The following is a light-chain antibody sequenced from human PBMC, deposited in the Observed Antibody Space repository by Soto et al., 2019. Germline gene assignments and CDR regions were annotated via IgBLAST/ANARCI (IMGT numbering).Light chain of an antibody. V-gene: IGKV3-20*01. CDR1: QGVNSNY. CDR2: GAS. J-gene: IGKJ5*01. CDR3: QLYGSSPRT. Sequence: EIVLTQSPCFLSLFLGERATLSCRASQGVNSNYLAWYQQTPGPAPRLLIYGASSRATGIPDRFSGSGSRTDFTLTISILQPDDFTDYYCQLYGSSPRTFGQGTRLEIK.